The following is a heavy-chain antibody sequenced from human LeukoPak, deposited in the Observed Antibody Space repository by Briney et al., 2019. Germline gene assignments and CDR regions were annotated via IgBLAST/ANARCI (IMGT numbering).Heavy chain of an antibody. J-gene: IGHJ4*02. CDR1: GFTFSSNA. CDR3: AKDAVAPGSGGDYFDY. V-gene: IGHV3-23*01. CDR2: ITGDTGRT. Sequence: PEGSLRLSCAASGFTFSSNAMTWVRQGPGKGLEWVSVITGDTGRTHYADSVKGRFTISRDNSKNTLSLQMNSLRAEDTAVYYCAKDAVAPGSGGDYFDYWGQGTLVTVSS. D-gene: IGHD3-10*01.